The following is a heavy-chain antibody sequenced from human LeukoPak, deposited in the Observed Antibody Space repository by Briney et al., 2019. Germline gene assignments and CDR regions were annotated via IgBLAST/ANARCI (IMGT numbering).Heavy chain of an antibody. CDR3: ARGRGGGSCDS. D-gene: IGHD2-15*01. Sequence: GGSLRLSCAASGSTFSSNWMHWVRQAPGKGLVWVSRIDSDKTTTTYADSVKGRFTISRDNAKNTLYLQMNSLRAEDTAVYYCARGRGGGSCDSWGQGTLVTVSS. CDR1: GSTFSSNW. J-gene: IGHJ5*01. CDR2: IDSDKTTT. V-gene: IGHV3-74*01.